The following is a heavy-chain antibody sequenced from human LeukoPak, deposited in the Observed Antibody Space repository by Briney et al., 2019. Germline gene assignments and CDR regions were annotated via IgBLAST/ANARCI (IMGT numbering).Heavy chain of an antibody. CDR1: GFTFSSYA. CDR3: TKKLTVAGTFDY. D-gene: IGHD6-19*01. Sequence: GGSLRLSCAASGFTFSSYAMSWVRQAPGKGLEWVSAITANGGSTYYADSVKGRLTISRDNSKNTLSLQMNSLGAEDTAIYYCTKKLTVAGTFDYWGQGTLVTVSS. J-gene: IGHJ4*02. V-gene: IGHV3-23*01. CDR2: ITANGGST.